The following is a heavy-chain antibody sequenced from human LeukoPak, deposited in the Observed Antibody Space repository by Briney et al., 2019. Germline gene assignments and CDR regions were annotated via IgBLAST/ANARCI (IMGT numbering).Heavy chain of an antibody. CDR1: GGSFSGDF. CDR2: IKHDGST. V-gene: IGHV4-34*01. J-gene: IGHJ4*02. CDR3: ARLRWLQSPDY. Sequence: SETLSLTCAVYGGSFSGDFWSWIRQSPGKGLEWIGEIKHDGSTTYNPSLESRVTMSVDTSTNQISLEMTSVTAADTAVYYCARLRWLQSPDYWGQGTLVTVSS. D-gene: IGHD5-24*01.